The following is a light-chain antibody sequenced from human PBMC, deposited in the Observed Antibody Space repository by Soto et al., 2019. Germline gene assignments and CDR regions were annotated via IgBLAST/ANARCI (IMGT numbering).Light chain of an antibody. J-gene: IGKJ1*01. V-gene: IGKV3-15*01. CDR2: GAS. CDR3: QQYNDWPPT. Sequence: EIVMTQSPATLSVSPGEGATLSCRASQSVTSNLAWYQQKPGQAPKVFIYGASTRATGIPARFSGSGSGTEFILTISSLQSEDFAVYYCQQYNDWPPTFGQGTKVEMK. CDR1: QSVTSN.